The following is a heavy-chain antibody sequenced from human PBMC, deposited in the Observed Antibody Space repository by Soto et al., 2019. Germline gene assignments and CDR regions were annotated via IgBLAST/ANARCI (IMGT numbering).Heavy chain of an antibody. Sequence: SETLSLTCTVSGGSIRSYYGSWILQTPGKGLEWIGYIYYSGSTNYNPSLKSRATISVDTSKNQFSLKLSSVTAADTAVYYCAGEDDFWSGHYYYYGMDVWGQGTTVTVSS. J-gene: IGHJ6*02. CDR3: AGEDDFWSGHYYYYGMDV. V-gene: IGHV4-59*01. CDR1: GGSIRSYY. D-gene: IGHD3-3*01. CDR2: IYYSGST.